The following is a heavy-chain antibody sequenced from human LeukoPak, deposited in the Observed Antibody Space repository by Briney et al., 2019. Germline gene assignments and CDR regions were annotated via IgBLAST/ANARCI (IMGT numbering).Heavy chain of an antibody. D-gene: IGHD2-15*01. CDR1: GYTFTSYG. Sequence: ASVKVSCKASGYTFTSYGISWVRQAPGQGLEWMGWISAYNGNTNYAQTLQGRVTMTTDTSTSTAYMELRSLRSDDTAVYYCARLVGSGSQLLPDYWGQGTLVTVSS. J-gene: IGHJ4*02. CDR3: ARLVGSGSQLLPDY. CDR2: ISAYNGNT. V-gene: IGHV1-18*04.